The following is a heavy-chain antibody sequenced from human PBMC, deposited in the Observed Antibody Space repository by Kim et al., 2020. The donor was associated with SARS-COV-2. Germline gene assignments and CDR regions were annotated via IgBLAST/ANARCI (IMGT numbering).Heavy chain of an antibody. J-gene: IGHJ4*02. CDR2: TYYTSNWSY. Sequence: SQTLSLTCGISGDSVSRDGAVWHWVRQSPSRGLEWLGRTYYTSNWSYDYAVSVESRVVISPDTSKNQFSLQLNSVTPEDTAVYYCARAESRTSGTSFDYWGQGTLVTVSS. CDR3: ARAESRTSGTSFDY. D-gene: IGHD2-2*01. CDR1: GDSVSRDGAV. V-gene: IGHV6-1*01.